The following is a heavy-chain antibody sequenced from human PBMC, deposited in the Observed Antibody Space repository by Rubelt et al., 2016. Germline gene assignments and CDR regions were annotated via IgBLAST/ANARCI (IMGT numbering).Heavy chain of an antibody. Sequence: EVQLEQSGAEMKKPGESLKISCKGSGYTFSSYWIGWVRQMPGKGLEWMGSIYPGDSDTKYSPSFYGQVTISLYKSINTAYRQWSSLKASDTAVYYCVRDSTEVFDIWGQGTMVIVSS. V-gene: IGHV5-51*03. CDR1: GYTFSSYW. D-gene: IGHD2-21*02. CDR3: VRDSTEVFDI. J-gene: IGHJ3*02. CDR2: IYPGDSDT.